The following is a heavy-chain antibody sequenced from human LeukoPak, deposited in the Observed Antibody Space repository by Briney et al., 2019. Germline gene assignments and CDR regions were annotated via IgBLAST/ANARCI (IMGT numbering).Heavy chain of an antibody. Sequence: SETLSLTCTVSGDSISSSNYYWGWIRQPPGKGLEWIGSIYFSGGTYYNASLKSRVTISVDTSKNQFSLKLTSVTAADTAVYYCARDPTSGWYRWFDPWGQGTLVTVSS. D-gene: IGHD6-19*01. CDR1: GDSISSSNYY. CDR3: ARDPTSGWYRWFDP. V-gene: IGHV4-39*07. CDR2: IYFSGGT. J-gene: IGHJ5*02.